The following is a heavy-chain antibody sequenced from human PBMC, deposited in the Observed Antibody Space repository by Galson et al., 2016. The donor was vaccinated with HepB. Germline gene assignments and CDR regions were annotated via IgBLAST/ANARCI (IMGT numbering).Heavy chain of an antibody. J-gene: IGHJ4*02. V-gene: IGHV3-7*03. D-gene: IGHD2-21*01. CDR2: IKQDGSEK. Sequence: SLRLSCAASGFTFSIYYMTWVRQAPGMGLEWVANIKQDGSEKYYADSVKGRFTISRDNAKNSLYLQMNSLRAEDTAVYYCARGGLYWGGYVGDHWGQGTLVTVSS. CDR1: GFTFSIYY. CDR3: ARGGLYWGGYVGDH.